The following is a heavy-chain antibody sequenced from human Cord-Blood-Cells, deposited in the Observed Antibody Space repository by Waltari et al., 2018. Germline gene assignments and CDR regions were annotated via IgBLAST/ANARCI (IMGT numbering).Heavy chain of an antibody. CDR1: GGSISSYY. J-gene: IGHJ5*02. CDR2: IYYSGST. Sequence: QVQLQESGPGLVKPSETLSLTCTVSGGSISSYYWSWIRQPPGTGLEWIGYIYYSGSTNYNPSLKSRVTISVDTSKNQFSLKLSSVTAADTAVYYCARADILTGFWFDPWGQGTLVTVSS. V-gene: IGHV4-59*01. D-gene: IGHD3-9*01. CDR3: ARADILTGFWFDP.